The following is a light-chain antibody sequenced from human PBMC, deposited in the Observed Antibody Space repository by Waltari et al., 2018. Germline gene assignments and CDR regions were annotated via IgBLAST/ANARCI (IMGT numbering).Light chain of an antibody. CDR2: AAS. CDR1: QRISSY. J-gene: IGKJ5*01. CDR3: QQSYSTLIT. Sequence: DIQLTQSPSSLSASVGDRVSITCRASQRISSYLNWYQHKPGKAPKLLIYAASSLQSGVPSRFSGSGSGTDFTLTISSLQPEDFATYYCQQSYSTLITFGQGTRLEIK. V-gene: IGKV1-39*01.